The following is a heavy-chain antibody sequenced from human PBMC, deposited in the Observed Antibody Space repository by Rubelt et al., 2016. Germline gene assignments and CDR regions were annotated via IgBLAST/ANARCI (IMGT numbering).Heavy chain of an antibody. J-gene: IGHJ2*01. CDR1: SFTSYW. D-gene: IGHD3-9*01. Sequence: SFTSYWIGWVRQMPGKGLEWMGIIYPGDSDTRYSPSFQGQVTISADKSISTAYLQWSSLKPSDTAMYYCARPTGNYWYFDLWGRGTLVSVSS. CDR2: IYPGDSDT. V-gene: IGHV5-51*01. CDR3: ARPTGNYWYFDL.